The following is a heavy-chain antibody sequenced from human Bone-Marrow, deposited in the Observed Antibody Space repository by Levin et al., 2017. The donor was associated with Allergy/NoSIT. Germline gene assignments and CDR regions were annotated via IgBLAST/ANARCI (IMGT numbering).Heavy chain of an antibody. CDR2: IYSGGST. V-gene: IGHV3-66*01. CDR3: ARVAIAAALPYFDY. J-gene: IGHJ4*02. Sequence: GGSLRLSCAASGFTVSSNYMSWVRQAPGKGLEWVSVIYSGGSTYYADSVKGRFTISRDNSKNTLYLQMNSLRAEDTAVYYCARVAIAAALPYFDYWGQGTLVTVSS. D-gene: IGHD6-13*01. CDR1: GFTVSSNY.